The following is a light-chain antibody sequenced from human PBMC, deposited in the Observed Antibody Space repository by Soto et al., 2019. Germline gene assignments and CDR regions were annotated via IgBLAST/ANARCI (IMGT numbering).Light chain of an antibody. J-gene: IGLJ2*01. CDR3: SSYTTSNTLV. Sequence: QSVLTQPASVSGSPGQSITISCTGTSSDVGAYTYVSWYQQHPGKAPKLMIFEVSERPSGVSNRFSGSKSGNTASLTISGLQAEDEADYYCSSYTTSNTLVFGGGTKLTVL. CDR1: SSDVGAYTY. CDR2: EVS. V-gene: IGLV2-14*01.